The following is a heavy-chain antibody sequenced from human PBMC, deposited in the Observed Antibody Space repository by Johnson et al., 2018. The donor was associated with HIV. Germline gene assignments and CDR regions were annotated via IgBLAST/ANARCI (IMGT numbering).Heavy chain of an antibody. J-gene: IGHJ3*02. V-gene: IGHV3-7*01. Sequence: VQLVESGGDLVQPGGSLRLSCAASGFTFSSYWMSWVRQAPGKGLEWVANIKQDGSEKYYVDSVKGRFTISRDNSKNTLYLQMNSLRAEDTAVYYCAGQEGSGYYGGAFDIWGQGTMVTVSS. CDR1: GFTFSSYW. D-gene: IGHD3-22*01. CDR2: IKQDGSEK. CDR3: AGQEGSGYYGGAFDI.